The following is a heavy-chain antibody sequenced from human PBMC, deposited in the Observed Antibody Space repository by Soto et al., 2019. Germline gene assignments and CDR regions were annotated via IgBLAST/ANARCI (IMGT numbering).Heavy chain of an antibody. D-gene: IGHD6-6*01. CDR1: GGSISSYY. CDR2: IYYSGST. J-gene: IGHJ3*02. V-gene: IGHV4-59*08. Sequence: SETLSLTCTVSGGSISSYYWSWIRQPPGKGLEWIGYIYYSGSTNYNPSLKSRVTISVDTSKNQFSLKLSSVTAADTAVYYCARQWRPLDAFDIWGQGTMVTVSS. CDR3: ARQWRPLDAFDI.